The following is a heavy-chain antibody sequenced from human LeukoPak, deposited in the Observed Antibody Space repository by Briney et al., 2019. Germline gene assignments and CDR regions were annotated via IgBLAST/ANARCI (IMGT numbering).Heavy chain of an antibody. D-gene: IGHD6-13*01. CDR1: GFTFTSSA. Sequence: SGKVSCKASGFTFTSSAMQWVRQARGQRLEWIGWIVVGSGNTNYAQKFQERVTITRDMSTSTAYMELSSLRSEDTAVYYCAAGAAAGTMGDYWGQGTLVTVSS. V-gene: IGHV1-58*02. CDR3: AAGAAAGTMGDY. CDR2: IVVGSGNT. J-gene: IGHJ4*02.